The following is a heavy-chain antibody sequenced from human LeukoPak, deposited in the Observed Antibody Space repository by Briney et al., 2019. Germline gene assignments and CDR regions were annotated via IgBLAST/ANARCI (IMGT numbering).Heavy chain of an antibody. D-gene: IGHD6-19*01. Sequence: GSLRLSCAASGFSLRDYYMTWIRQPPGKGLEWIGEINHSGSTNYNPSLKSRVTISVDTSKNQFSLKLSSVTAADTAVYYCARGRRTGYSSGWYYNNWFDPWGQGTLVTVSS. CDR3: ARGRRTGYSSGWYYNNWFDP. CDR1: GFSLRDYY. J-gene: IGHJ5*02. CDR2: INHSGST. V-gene: IGHV4-34*01.